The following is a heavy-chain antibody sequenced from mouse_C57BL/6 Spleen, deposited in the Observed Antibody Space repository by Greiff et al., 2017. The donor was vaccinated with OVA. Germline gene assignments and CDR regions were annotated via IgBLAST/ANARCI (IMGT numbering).Heavy chain of an antibody. V-gene: IGHV6-3*01. D-gene: IGHD1-1*01. CDR1: GFTFSNYW. CDR3: TVAGSGYFDV. CDR2: IRLKSDNYAT. Sequence: EVQLVESGGGLVQPGGSMKLSCVASGFTFSNYWMNWVRQSPEKGLEWVAQIRLKSDNYATHYAESVKGRFTISRDDSKSSVYLQMNNLRAEDTGIYYCTVAGSGYFDVWGTGTTVTVSS. J-gene: IGHJ1*03.